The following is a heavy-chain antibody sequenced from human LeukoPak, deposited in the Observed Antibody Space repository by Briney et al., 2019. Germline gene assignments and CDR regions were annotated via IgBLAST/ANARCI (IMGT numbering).Heavy chain of an antibody. D-gene: IGHD2-2*01. CDR2: ISRSGGSI. V-gene: IGHV3-21*01. CDR1: EFTFSSHS. J-gene: IGHJ3*02. CDR3: ARSLKVSAALDVFDI. Sequence: GSLRLSCAASEFTFSSHSMNWVRQAPGKGLEWVSSISRSGGSIYYADSLKGRFTISRDNAKNSLYLQMNSLRAEDTGVYFCARSLKVSAALDVFDIWGQGTMVTVSS.